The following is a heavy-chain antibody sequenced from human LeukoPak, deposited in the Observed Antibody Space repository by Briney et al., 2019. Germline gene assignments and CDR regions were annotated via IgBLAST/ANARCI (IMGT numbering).Heavy chain of an antibody. CDR1: GGSISSSSYY. CDR2: IYYSGST. V-gene: IGHV4-39*01. D-gene: IGHD3-16*02. Sequence: SETLSLTCTVSGGSISSSSYYWGWIRQPPGKGLEWIGSIYYSGSTYYNPSLKSRVTISVDTSKNQFSLKLSSVTAADTAVYYCARGGVRYDYVWGSYRYAGPYFDYWGQGTLVTVSS. J-gene: IGHJ4*02. CDR3: ARGGVRYDYVWGSYRYAGPYFDY.